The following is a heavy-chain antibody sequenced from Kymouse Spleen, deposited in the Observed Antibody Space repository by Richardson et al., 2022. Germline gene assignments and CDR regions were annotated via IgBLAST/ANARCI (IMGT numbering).Heavy chain of an antibody. CDR1: GFTFDDYA. J-gene: IGHJ6*02. CDR3: AKDTYGSGSPYYYGMDV. Sequence: EVQLVESGGGLVQPGRSLRLSCAASGFTFDDYAMHWVRQAPGKGLEWVSGISWNSGSIGYADSVKGRFTISRDNAKNSLYLQMNSLRAEDTALYYCAKDTYGSGSPYYYGMDVWGQGTTVTVSS. CDR2: ISWNSGSI. V-gene: IGHV3-9*01. D-gene: IGHD3-10*01.